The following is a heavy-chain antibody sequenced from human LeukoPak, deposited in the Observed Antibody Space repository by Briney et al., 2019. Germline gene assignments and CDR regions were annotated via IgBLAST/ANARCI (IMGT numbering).Heavy chain of an antibody. V-gene: IGHV1-8*01. J-gene: IGHJ5*02. D-gene: IGHD3-10*01. CDR1: GYTFTSYD. Sequence: PGASVKVSCKASGYTFTSYDINWVRQATGQGLEWMGWMNPNSGNTGYAQKFQGRVTMTRNTSISTAYMELSSLRSEDTAVYYCARAFYYGSGSSQRGFDHWGQGTLVTVSS. CDR3: ARAFYYGSGSSQRGFDH. CDR2: MNPNSGNT.